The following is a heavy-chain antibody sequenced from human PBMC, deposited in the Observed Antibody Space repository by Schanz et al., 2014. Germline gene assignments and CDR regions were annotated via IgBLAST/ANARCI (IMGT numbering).Heavy chain of an antibody. CDR2: IKPDGSEK. D-gene: IGHD3-10*01. CDR3: ARGIITMVRGGDVGAFDI. V-gene: IGHV3-7*01. J-gene: IGHJ3*02. CDR1: GFTFSAYW. Sequence: EVQLVESGGGLVQPGGSLRLSCAASGFTFSAYWMTWVRQAPGKGLDWVGIIKPDGSEKFYVDSVKGRFTISRDNAKNLMYLHLNSLRAEDTAVYYCARGIITMVRGGDVGAFDIWGQGTMVTVSS.